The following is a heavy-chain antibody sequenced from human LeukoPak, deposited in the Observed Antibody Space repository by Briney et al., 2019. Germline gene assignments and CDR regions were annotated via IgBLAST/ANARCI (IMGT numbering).Heavy chain of an antibody. CDR1: GYTFTGYY. Sequence: ASVKVSCKASGYTFTGYYMHWVRQAPGQGLEWMGIINPSGGSTSYAQKFQGRVTMTRDTSTSTVYMELSSLRSEDTAVYYCAREWGAVAGIEENYFDYWGQGTLVTVSS. CDR2: INPSGGST. V-gene: IGHV1-46*01. J-gene: IGHJ4*02. CDR3: AREWGAVAGIEENYFDY. D-gene: IGHD6-19*01.